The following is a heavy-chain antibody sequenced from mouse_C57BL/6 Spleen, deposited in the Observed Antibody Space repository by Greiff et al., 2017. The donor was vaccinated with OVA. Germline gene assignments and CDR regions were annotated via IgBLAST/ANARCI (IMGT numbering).Heavy chain of an antibody. CDR2: IWSGGST. V-gene: IGHV2-2*01. CDR3: ASPPHYYAMDY. CDR1: GFSLTSYG. J-gene: IGHJ4*01. Sequence: QVQLKESGPGLVQPSQSLSITCTVSGFSLTSYGVHWVRQSPGKGLEWLGVIWSGGSTDYNAAFISSLSFSKDNSKSQVFFNMNSLQADDTAIYYCASPPHYYAMDYWGQGTSVTVAS.